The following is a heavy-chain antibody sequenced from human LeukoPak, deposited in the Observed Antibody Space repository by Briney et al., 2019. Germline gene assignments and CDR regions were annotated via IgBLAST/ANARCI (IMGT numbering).Heavy chain of an antibody. CDR2: INPSGGST. J-gene: IGHJ4*02. V-gene: IGHV1-46*01. D-gene: IGHD6-13*01. Sequence: EASVKVSCKASGYTFTSYYMYWVRQAPGQGLEWMGIINPSGGSTNYAQKFQGRVTMTRDMSTSTVYMELSSLRSEDTAVYYCARGIAAAGSAGYYFDYWGQGTLVTVSS. CDR3: ARGIAAAGSAGYYFDY. CDR1: GYTFTSYY.